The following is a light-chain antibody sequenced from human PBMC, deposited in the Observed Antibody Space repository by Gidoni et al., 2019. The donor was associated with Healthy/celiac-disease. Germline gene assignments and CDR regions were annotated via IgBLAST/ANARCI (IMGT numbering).Light chain of an antibody. Sequence: EMVLTQSPGTLSLSPGERATLSCRASQSVSSSYLAWYQQKPGQAPRLLIYGASSRATGIPDRFSGRGSGTDFTLTISRLEPEDFAVYYCQQYGSSPLTFSGGTKVEIK. CDR2: GAS. CDR3: QQYGSSPLT. J-gene: IGKJ4*01. V-gene: IGKV3-20*01. CDR1: QSVSSSY.